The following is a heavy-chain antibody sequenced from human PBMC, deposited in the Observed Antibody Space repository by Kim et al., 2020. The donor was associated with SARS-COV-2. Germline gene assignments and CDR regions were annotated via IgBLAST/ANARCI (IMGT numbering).Heavy chain of an antibody. Sequence: GGSLRLSCATSGFTFSSYAMSWVRQAPGKGLEWVSAIGGGGGVTFYADSVKGRFTISRDNSKNTLYLQMNSLRAEDMAVYFCAASRQWLVAFDFWGQGTL. CDR2: IGGGGGVT. J-gene: IGHJ4*02. CDR1: GFTFSSYA. CDR3: AASRQWLVAFDF. V-gene: IGHV3-23*01. D-gene: IGHD6-19*01.